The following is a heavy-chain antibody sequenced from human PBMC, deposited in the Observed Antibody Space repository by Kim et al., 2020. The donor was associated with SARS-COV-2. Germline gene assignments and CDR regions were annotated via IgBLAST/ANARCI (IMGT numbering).Heavy chain of an antibody. CDR3: TRLGGNSEGQDY. D-gene: IGHD2-21*02. V-gene: IGHV3-73*01. Sequence: AYAASVKGRFTISRDDSKNTAYLQMNSLKTEDTAVYYCTRLGGNSEGQDYWGQGTLVTVSS. J-gene: IGHJ4*02.